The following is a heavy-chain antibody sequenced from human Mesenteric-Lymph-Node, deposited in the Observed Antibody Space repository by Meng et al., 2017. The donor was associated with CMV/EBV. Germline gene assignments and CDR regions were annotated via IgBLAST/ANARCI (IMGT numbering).Heavy chain of an antibody. V-gene: IGHV4-39*01. CDR1: GGSISSSSYY. CDR3: ARPHYYGSGSSPWFDP. J-gene: IGHJ5*02. CDR2: IYYSGST. Sequence: QLQLQESVPGLVKPSETLSLTCNVSGGSISSSSYYWGWIRQPPGKGLEWIGSIYYSGSTYYNPSLKSRVTISVDTSKNQFSLKLSSVTAADTAVYYCARPHYYGSGSSPWFDPWGQGTLVTVSS. D-gene: IGHD3-10*01.